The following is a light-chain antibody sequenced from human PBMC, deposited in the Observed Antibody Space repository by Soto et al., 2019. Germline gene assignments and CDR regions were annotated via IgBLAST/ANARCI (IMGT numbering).Light chain of an antibody. CDR2: EVS. J-gene: IGLJ3*02. Sequence: QSALAQPASVSGSPGQSITISCTGTSSDVGAYNYVSWYQQHPGKALKLIIFEVSNRPSGISNRFSGSKSGQTASLSISGLQAEDEADYYCSSYTNSFTWVFGGGTKLTVL. CDR1: SSDVGAYNY. CDR3: SSYTNSFTWV. V-gene: IGLV2-14*01.